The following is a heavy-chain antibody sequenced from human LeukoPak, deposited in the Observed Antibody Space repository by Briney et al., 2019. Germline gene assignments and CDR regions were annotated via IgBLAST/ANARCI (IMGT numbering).Heavy chain of an antibody. V-gene: IGHV1-69*01. Sequence: SVKVSCKASGGTFSGYAISWVRQAPGQGLEWMGGIIPIFGTANYAQKFQGRVTITADESTSTAYMELSSLRSEDTAVYYCARAKDIVVVPAAIPENWFDPWGQGTLVTVSS. D-gene: IGHD2-2*02. CDR3: ARAKDIVVVPAAIPENWFDP. CDR2: IIPIFGTA. CDR1: GGTFSGYA. J-gene: IGHJ5*02.